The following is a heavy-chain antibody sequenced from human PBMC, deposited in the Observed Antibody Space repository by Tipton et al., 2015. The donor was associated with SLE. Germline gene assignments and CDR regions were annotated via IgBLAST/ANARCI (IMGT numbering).Heavy chain of an antibody. CDR2: IYYSGST. Sequence: TLSLTCTVSGGSISSSSYYWGWIRQPPGKGLEWIGSIYYSGSTYYNPSLKSRVTISVDTSKNQFSLKLSSVTAADTAVYYCARGPGNLGDAFDIRGQGTMVTVSS. CDR1: GGSISSSSYY. D-gene: IGHD4-23*01. J-gene: IGHJ3*02. CDR3: ARGPGNLGDAFDI. V-gene: IGHV4-39*07.